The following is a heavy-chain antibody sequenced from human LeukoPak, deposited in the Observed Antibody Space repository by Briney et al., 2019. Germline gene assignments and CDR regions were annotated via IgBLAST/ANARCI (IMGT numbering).Heavy chain of an antibody. D-gene: IGHD5-12*01. J-gene: IGHJ4*02. CDR2: MNPNSGST. V-gene: IGHV1-8*03. CDR3: ASGRSTGYPYYFEY. CDR1: GYTFTSYD. Sequence: GASVKVSCKSSGYTFTSYDINWVRQATGQGLEWMGWMNPNSGSTDYAQKFQGRVTITRNTSISSAYMELSGLRSEDTAVYYCASGRSTGYPYYFEYWGQGTLVTVSS.